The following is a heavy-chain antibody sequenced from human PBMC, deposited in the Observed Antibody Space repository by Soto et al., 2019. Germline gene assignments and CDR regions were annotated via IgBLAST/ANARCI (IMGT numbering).Heavy chain of an antibody. Sequence: SETLSLTCTVSGGSISSYYWSCIRQPAGKGLEWIGIIYYSGSTYYNPSLKSRVTISVDTSKNQFSLKLSSVTAAHTAVYYCARHELIVGATTAFDYWAQGTMVTVSS. CDR2: IYYSGST. V-gene: IGHV4-59*05. CDR1: GGSISSYY. CDR3: ARHELIVGATTAFDY. D-gene: IGHD1-26*01. J-gene: IGHJ4*02.